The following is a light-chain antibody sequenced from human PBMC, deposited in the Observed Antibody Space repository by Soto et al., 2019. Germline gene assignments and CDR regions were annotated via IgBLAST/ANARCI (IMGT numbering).Light chain of an antibody. Sequence: DIQMTQSPSTLSASVGDRVAISCRASQSVSGWLAWYQQKPGKVPKLLIYQASTLEDGVPSRFSGSGSGTEFTLTTSSLQPDDSATYYCQHYNDYSYTFSPGTNLEIK. CDR1: QSVSGW. J-gene: IGKJ2*01. CDR3: QHYNDYSYT. V-gene: IGKV1-5*03. CDR2: QAS.